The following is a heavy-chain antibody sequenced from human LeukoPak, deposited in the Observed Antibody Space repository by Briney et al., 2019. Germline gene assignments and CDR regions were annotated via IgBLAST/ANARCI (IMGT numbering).Heavy chain of an antibody. D-gene: IGHD5-18*01. J-gene: IGHJ4*02. CDR1: GGSISSYY. V-gene: IGHV4-59*01. CDR2: IYYSGST. Sequence: SETLSLTCTVSGGSISSYYWSWIRQPPGKGLEWIGYIYYSGSTNYNPSLKSRVTLSVVTSQNQFSLKLSSVTAADTAVYYCARGGYSYGFDNFDFWGQGTLVTVSS. CDR3: ARGGYSYGFDNFDF.